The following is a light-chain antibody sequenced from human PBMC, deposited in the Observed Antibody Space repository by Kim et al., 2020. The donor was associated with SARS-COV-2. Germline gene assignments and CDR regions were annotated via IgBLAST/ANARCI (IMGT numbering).Light chain of an antibody. CDR2: RDN. V-gene: IGLV3-9*01. Sequence: SYELTQPLSVPVALGQTARITCGGNNIGSKNVHWYQQKPGQAPVLVIYRDNKRPSGIPERFSGSNSGNTATLTISRAQAGDDADYYCQVWDSNTLIFGTGTKVTVL. J-gene: IGLJ1*01. CDR3: QVWDSNTLI. CDR1: NIGSKN.